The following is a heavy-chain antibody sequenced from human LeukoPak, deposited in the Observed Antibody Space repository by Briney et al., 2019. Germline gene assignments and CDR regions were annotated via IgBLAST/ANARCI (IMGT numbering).Heavy chain of an antibody. CDR1: GFSFRTYA. CDR2: ISDSGDRT. CDR3: AKYLTAKGPPYALEV. Sequence: PGRSLRLSCAASGFSFRTYAMQWVRQAPGKGLEWVSGISDSGDRTFYAHSVRGRFTISRDNSKNTLYLQMNSLRAEDTAMYFCAKYLTAKGPPYALEVWGQGTTVTVSS. V-gene: IGHV3-23*01. J-gene: IGHJ6*02. D-gene: IGHD1-14*01.